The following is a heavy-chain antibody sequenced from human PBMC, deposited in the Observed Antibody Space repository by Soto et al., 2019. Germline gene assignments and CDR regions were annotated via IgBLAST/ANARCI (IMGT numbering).Heavy chain of an antibody. D-gene: IGHD5-12*01. CDR1: GFTFSSHA. CDR2: ISGSGGST. Sequence: SGGSLRLSCAASGFTFSSHAMSWVRQAPGKGLEWVSAISGSGGSTYYADSVKGRFTISRDNSKNTLYLQMNSLRAEDTAVYYCAKDRGASGVATIINDAFDSWGQGTMVTVSS. J-gene: IGHJ3*02. CDR3: AKDRGASGVATIINDAFDS. V-gene: IGHV3-23*01.